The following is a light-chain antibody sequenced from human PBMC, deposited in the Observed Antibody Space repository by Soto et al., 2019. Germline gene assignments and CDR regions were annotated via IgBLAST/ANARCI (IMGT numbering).Light chain of an antibody. Sequence: QLVLTQPPSASASLGASVKLTCTLRSGHSSYAIAWHQKQPEKGPRYLMDLNNDGSHTKGDGIPDRFSGSSSGAERYLILSSLRAEAEALYYCQTWGIGFQVFGGGTKLTAL. CDR1: SGHSSYA. V-gene: IGLV4-69*01. CDR3: QTWGIGFQV. J-gene: IGLJ2*01. CDR2: LNNDGSH.